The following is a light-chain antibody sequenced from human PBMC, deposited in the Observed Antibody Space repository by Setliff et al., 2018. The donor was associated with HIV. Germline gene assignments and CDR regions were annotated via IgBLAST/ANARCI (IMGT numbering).Light chain of an antibody. CDR2: AVS. J-gene: IGKJ1*01. V-gene: IGKV3-15*01. CDR3: QQYNNWPPGK. CDR1: QSISSN. Sequence: EIVMTQSPATLSVSPGERATLSCRASQSISSNLAWYQQKPGQAPRLLIYAVSTRATGIPARFSGSGSGTEFTLTISTLQSEEFAVYYCQQYNNWPPGKFGQGTKVDIK.